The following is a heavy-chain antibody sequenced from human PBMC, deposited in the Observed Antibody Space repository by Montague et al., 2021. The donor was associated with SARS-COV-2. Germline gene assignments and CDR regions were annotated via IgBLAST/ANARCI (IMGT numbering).Heavy chain of an antibody. Sequence: SETLSLTCTVSGGSISSSSYYWGWIRQPPGKGLEWIGSIYYSGSTYYNPSLESRVTISVDTSKNQFSLKLSSVTAADTAVYYCARLKAPYCSSTSCYSASWFDPWGQGTLVTVSS. J-gene: IGHJ5*02. CDR3: ARLKAPYCSSTSCYSASWFDP. D-gene: IGHD2-2*01. CDR2: IYYSGST. V-gene: IGHV4-39*01. CDR1: GGSISSSSYY.